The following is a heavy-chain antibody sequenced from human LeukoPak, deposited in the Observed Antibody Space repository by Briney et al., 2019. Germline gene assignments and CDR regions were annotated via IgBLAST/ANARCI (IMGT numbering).Heavy chain of an antibody. V-gene: IGHV3-53*01. J-gene: IGHJ4*02. CDR1: GFIFSNNY. CDR3: ATRVSTSRSFDY. Sequence: GGSLRLSCAPSGFIFSNNYMPWVRQAPGRGLEWVSVIYSGGSTHYADSVKGRFTISRDNSKNTLYLQMNSLRAEDTAVYYCATRVSTSRSFDYWGQGTLVTVSS. CDR2: IYSGGST.